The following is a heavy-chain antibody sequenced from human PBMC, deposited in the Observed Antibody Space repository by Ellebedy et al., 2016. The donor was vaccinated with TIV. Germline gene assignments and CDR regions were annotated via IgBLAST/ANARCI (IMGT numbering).Heavy chain of an antibody. V-gene: IGHV3-7*01. CDR1: GFSFNSYW. J-gene: IGHJ3*02. CDR3: ATDGSYGDYLSPTHAFEK. CDR2: INQGGSVK. D-gene: IGHD4-17*01. Sequence: GESLKISCAASGFSFNSYWMSWVRQAPGKGLEWVANINQGGSVKYYVDSVRGRFTISRDNAKNSLFLHMNSLRAEDTAVYYCATDGSYGDYLSPTHAFEKWGQGTLVIVSS.